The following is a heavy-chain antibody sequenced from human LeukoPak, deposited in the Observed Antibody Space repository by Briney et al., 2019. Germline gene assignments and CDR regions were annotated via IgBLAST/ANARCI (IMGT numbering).Heavy chain of an antibody. CDR3: ARYSRSRRGWYFDY. Sequence: SESLSLTCTVSGGSISSSSYYWGWIRQPPGQGLEWIGSIYYSGSTYYNPSLKSRVTISVDTSKKQFSLKLSSVTAAATDVYYCARYSRSRRGWYFDYWGQGTLVTVSS. J-gene: IGHJ4*02. V-gene: IGHV4-39*01. CDR2: IYYSGST. D-gene: IGHD6-13*01. CDR1: GGSISSSSYY.